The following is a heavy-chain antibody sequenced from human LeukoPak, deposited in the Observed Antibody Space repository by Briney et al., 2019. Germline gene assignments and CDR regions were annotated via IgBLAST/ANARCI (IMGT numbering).Heavy chain of an antibody. CDR1: GGSISSYY. CDR2: IYTSGST. J-gene: IGHJ4*02. Sequence: SETLSLTCTVSGGSISSYYWSWIRQPAWKGLEWIGRIYTSGSTNYNPSLKSRVTMSVDTSKNQFSLKLSSATAADTAVYYYARDYYDNNFDYWGQGTLVTVSS. CDR3: ARDYYDNNFDY. D-gene: IGHD3-22*01. V-gene: IGHV4-4*07.